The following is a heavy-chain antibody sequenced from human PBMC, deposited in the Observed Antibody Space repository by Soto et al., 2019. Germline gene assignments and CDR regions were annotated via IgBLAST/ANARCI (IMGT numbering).Heavy chain of an antibody. CDR3: ARGLYSSSWYKWFDP. D-gene: IGHD6-13*01. V-gene: IGHV1-69*13. J-gene: IGHJ5*02. CDR1: GGTFSSYA. Sequence: GASVKVSCKASGGTFSSYAISWVRQAPGQGLEWMGGIIPIFGTANYAQKFQGRVTITADESTSTAYMELSSLRSEDTAGYYCARGLYSSSWYKWFDPWGQVPLVTVSP. CDR2: IIPIFGTA.